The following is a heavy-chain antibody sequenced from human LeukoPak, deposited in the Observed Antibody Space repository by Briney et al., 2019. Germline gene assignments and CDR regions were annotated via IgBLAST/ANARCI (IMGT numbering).Heavy chain of an antibody. Sequence: PSETLSLTCAVSGVPFSNYYWSWVRQSPRQGLEWIGEINHSGYTNYNLSLKSRVTMSIDTSKNQFSLILTSVTAADAGVYYCTRAVAGHPDWGQGTLVTVSS. V-gene: IGHV4-34*01. CDR3: TRAVAGHPD. J-gene: IGHJ4*02. CDR2: INHSGYT. CDR1: GVPFSNYY. D-gene: IGHD6-19*01.